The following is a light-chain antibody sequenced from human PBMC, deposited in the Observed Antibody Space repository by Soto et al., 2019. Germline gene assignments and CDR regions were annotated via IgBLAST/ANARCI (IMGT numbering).Light chain of an antibody. J-gene: IGKJ1*01. CDR1: QSISSW. CDR2: KAS. V-gene: IGKV1-5*03. Sequence: DIQMTQSPSTLSASVGDRVIITCRASQSISSWLAWYQKKPGKAPKLLIQKASSLQSGVPSRFSGSGSGTEFTLTISSLQPDDFATYYCQHYNSYSEAFGQGTKVDIK. CDR3: QHYNSYSEA.